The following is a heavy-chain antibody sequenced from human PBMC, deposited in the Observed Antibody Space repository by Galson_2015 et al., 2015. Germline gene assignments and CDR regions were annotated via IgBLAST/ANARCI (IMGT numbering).Heavy chain of an antibody. CDR3: ATGGGKGRGYSYGYKFAFDI. CDR2: FDPEDGET. CDR1: GYTLTELS. V-gene: IGHV1-24*01. D-gene: IGHD5-18*01. Sequence: SVKVSCKVSGYTLTELSMHWVRQAPGKGLEWMGGFDPEDGETIYAQKFQGRVTMTEDTSTDTAYMELSSLRSEDTAVYYCATGGGKGRGYSYGYKFAFDIWGQGTMVTVSS. J-gene: IGHJ3*02.